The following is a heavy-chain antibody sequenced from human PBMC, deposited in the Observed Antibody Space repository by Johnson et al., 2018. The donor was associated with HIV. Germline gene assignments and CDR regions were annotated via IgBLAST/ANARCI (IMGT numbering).Heavy chain of an antibody. D-gene: IGHD5-18*01. CDR1: GFIVRSNY. CDR2: IYSGGDT. CDR3: AMGVTGYSYGT. Sequence: VESGGGLVQPGGSLRLSCAASGFIVRSNYMNWVRQAPGKGLEWVSVIYSGGDTYYSDSVMGRFTISRDTSKNTLYLQMNCLRGDDTAVYYCAMGVTGYSYGTWGQGTMVTVSS. J-gene: IGHJ3*01. V-gene: IGHV3-66*01.